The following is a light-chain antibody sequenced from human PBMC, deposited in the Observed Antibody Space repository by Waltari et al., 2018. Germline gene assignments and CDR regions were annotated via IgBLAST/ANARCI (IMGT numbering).Light chain of an antibody. Sequence: SFELTQPPSLSVSPGQTARITCSGDALSKQYAHWHQQRPGLAPVLVIYKDTERPSGIPERFSGSSSGTTVTFTISGVQAEDEADYYCQSADSSGSVVFGGGTKLTVL. CDR1: ALSKQY. V-gene: IGLV3-25*03. CDR2: KDT. CDR3: QSADSSGSVV. J-gene: IGLJ2*01.